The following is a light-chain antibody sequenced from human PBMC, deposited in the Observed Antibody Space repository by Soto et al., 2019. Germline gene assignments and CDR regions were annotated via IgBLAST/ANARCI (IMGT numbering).Light chain of an antibody. CDR3: QQYNSWPLT. CDR2: GAS. CDR1: QSVSSN. Sequence: EIVLTQSPGTLYLSPGERATLSCRASQSVSSNLAWYQQKPGQAPRLLIYGASTRATGIPARFSGSGSGTEFTLTISSLQSEDFAVYYCQQYNSWPLTFGGGTKVDVK. V-gene: IGKV3-15*01. J-gene: IGKJ4*01.